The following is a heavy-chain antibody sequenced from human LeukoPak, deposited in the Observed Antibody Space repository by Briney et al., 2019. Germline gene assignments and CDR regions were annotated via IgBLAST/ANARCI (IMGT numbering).Heavy chain of an antibody. D-gene: IGHD6-19*01. CDR2: ISYDGNNK. Sequence: GSLRLSCAASGFTFSSYSMNWVRQAPGKGLEWVAVISYDGNNKYYADSVRGRFTISRDNSKNTLYLQMNSLRAEDTAVFYCAKEIAVADQFDYWGQGTLVTVSS. CDR1: GFTFSSYS. J-gene: IGHJ4*02. CDR3: AKEIAVADQFDY. V-gene: IGHV3-30*18.